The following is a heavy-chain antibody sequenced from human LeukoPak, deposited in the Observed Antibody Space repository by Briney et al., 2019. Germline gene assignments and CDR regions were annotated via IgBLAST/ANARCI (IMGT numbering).Heavy chain of an antibody. CDR3: AKDSGGTYFYYYYYMGV. CDR2: ISGSGTTI. J-gene: IGHJ6*03. Sequence: GGSLRLSCAASGFTFSRYSMSWVRQAPGKGLEWVSAISGSGTTIYYADSVKGRFTISRDNSKNTLYLQINSLRAEDTAVYYCAKDSGGTYFYYYYYMGVWGKGTTVTVSS. CDR1: GFTFSRYS. D-gene: IGHD1-26*01. V-gene: IGHV3-23*01.